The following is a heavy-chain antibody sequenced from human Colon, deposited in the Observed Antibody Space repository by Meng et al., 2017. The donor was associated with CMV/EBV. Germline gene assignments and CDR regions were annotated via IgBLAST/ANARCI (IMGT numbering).Heavy chain of an antibody. J-gene: IGHJ4*02. V-gene: IGHV4-59*01. CDR1: GDSFNAYY. D-gene: IGHD2-2*01. Sequence: SETLSLTCTVSGDSFNAYYWSWIRQSPGKGLEWIGYFFHSGTNYNHSLKSRVTMSADAYRNQFSLRLNPVTAADTAVYYCARGQGSCTSANCLKYYFDFWGQGALVTVSS. CDR2: FFHSGT. CDR3: ARGQGSCTSANCLKYYFDF.